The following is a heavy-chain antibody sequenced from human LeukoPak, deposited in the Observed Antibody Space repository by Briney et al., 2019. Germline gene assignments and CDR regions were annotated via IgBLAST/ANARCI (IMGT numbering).Heavy chain of an antibody. CDR3: AKNPRYSYGHYPSYFDY. D-gene: IGHD5-18*01. J-gene: IGHJ4*02. V-gene: IGHV3-23*01. Sequence: PGGSLRLSCAASGFTFSSYAMSWVRQAPGKGLEWVSAISGSGGSTYYADSVKGRFTISRDNSRNTLYLQMNSLRAEDTAVYYCAKNPRYSYGHYPSYFDYWGQGTLVTVSS. CDR1: GFTFSSYA. CDR2: ISGSGGST.